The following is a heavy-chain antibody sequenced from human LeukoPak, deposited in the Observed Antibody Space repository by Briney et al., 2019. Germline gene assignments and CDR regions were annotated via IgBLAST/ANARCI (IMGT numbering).Heavy chain of an antibody. CDR1: GGSIASGSYY. J-gene: IGHJ4*02. D-gene: IGHD1-7*01. CDR3: VRDIGNFEIDY. CDR2: VHSNGKT. Sequence: SETLSFTCSVSGGSIASGSYYWGWVRQSPGKGLDWIGSVHSNGKTYYNPSLNNRLIISADTSTDQFSLRLSPVTAADTAVYFCVRDIGNFEIDYWGQGTLVTVSS. V-gene: IGHV4-39*02.